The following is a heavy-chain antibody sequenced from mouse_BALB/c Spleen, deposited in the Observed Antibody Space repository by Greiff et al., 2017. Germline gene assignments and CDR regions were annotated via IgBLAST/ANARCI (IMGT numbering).Heavy chain of an antibody. D-gene: IGHD4-1*01. CDR3: ARRPNCYGYDAMDY. CDR2: INPDSSTI. J-gene: IGHJ4*01. CDR1: GFAFSRYW. V-gene: IGHV4-1*02. Sequence: EVKLVESGGGLVQPGGSLTLSCAASGFAFSRYWMSWVRQAPGKGLEWIGEINPDSSTINYTPSLKDKFIITRDNAKNTLYLQMSKVRTEDTALYYCARRPNCYGYDAMDYWGQGTSVTVSS.